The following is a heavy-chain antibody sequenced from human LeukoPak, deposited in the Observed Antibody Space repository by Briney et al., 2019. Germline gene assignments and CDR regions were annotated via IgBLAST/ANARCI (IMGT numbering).Heavy chain of an antibody. CDR1: VGSISSSSYY. Sequence: SETLSLTCTVSVGSISSSSYYWGWIRQPPGKGLGWIGSIYYSGRTYYNPSLKSRVTISVDTSKNQFSLKLSSVTAADTAVYYCARSGVREKYYYDSSGYRGAFDIWGQGTMVTVSS. CDR3: ARSGVREKYYYDSSGYRGAFDI. V-gene: IGHV4-39*01. J-gene: IGHJ3*02. CDR2: IYYSGRT. D-gene: IGHD3-22*01.